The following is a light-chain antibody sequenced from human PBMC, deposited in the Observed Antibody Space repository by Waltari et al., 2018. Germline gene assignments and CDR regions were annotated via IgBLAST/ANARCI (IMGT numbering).Light chain of an antibody. CDR2: WAS. V-gene: IGKV4-1*01. CDR1: RSFFYTDNNKNY. J-gene: IGKJ1*01. Sequence: DIAMTQSPDSLAVSLGERATINCKSSRSFFYTDNNKNYLTWYQQKPGQPPQLLLSWASTRELGVPDRFSGAGSGTDFTLTISNLQPEDAALYFCHQYYLTPWTFGQGTKLEIK. CDR3: HQYYLTPWT.